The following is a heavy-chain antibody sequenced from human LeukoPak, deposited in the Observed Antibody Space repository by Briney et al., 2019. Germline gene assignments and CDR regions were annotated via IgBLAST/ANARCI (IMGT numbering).Heavy chain of an antibody. CDR2: INPDGSST. V-gene: IGHV3-74*01. Sequence: GGSLILSCAASGFTFSHYGLHWARQAPGKGLVWVSHINPDGSSTNYADSVKGRFTISRDNAKNTLFLQMNSLRVEDTAVYYCGRYRSGYYSDFWGQGTLVTVSS. CDR3: GRYRSGYYSDF. D-gene: IGHD3-22*01. CDR1: GFTFSHYG. J-gene: IGHJ4*02.